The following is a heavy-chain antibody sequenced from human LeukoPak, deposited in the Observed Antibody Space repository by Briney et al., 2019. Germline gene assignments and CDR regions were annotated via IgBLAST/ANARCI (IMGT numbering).Heavy chain of an antibody. J-gene: IGHJ6*02. Sequence: GGSLRLSCAASGFTVSSNYMSWVRQAPGKGLEWVSVIYSGGSTYYADSVKGRFTISRDNSKNALYLQMNSLRAEDTAVYYCARNRYYYYGMDVWGQGTTVTVSS. CDR2: IYSGGST. V-gene: IGHV3-53*01. CDR3: ARNRYYYYGMDV. CDR1: GFTVSSNY.